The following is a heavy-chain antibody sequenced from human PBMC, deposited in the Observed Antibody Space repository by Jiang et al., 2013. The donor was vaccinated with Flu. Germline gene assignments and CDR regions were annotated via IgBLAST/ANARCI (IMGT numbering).Heavy chain of an antibody. CDR2: NHSGST. J-gene: IGHJ4*02. CDR3: ARPYGDYDHG. Sequence: NHSGSTNYNPSLKSRVTMSVDTSKNQFSLKLSSVTAADTAVYYCARPYGDYDHGWGQGTLVTVSS. V-gene: IGHV4-34*01. D-gene: IGHD4-17*01.